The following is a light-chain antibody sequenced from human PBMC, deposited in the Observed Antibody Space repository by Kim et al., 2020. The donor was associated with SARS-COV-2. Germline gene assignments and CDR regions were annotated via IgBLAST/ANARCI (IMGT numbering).Light chain of an antibody. Sequence: PGERATLSCRASQSVSSYLAWYQPKPGQAPRLLIYDASNRATGIPARFSGSGSGTDFTLTISSLEPEEFAVYYCQQRSNWPLTFGGGTKV. V-gene: IGKV3-11*01. J-gene: IGKJ4*01. CDR3: QQRSNWPLT. CDR1: QSVSSY. CDR2: DAS.